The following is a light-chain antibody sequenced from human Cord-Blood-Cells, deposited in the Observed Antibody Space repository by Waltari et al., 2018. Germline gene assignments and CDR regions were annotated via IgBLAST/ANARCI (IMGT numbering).Light chain of an antibody. CDR1: SGDVGLYTL. J-gene: IGLJ3*02. Sequence: ALTQPAPVSRSPGQSIPISSTRNSGDVGLYTLVSWYQQHPGKAPKLMIYEGSKRPSGVSNRFSGSKSGNTASLTISGLQAEDEADYYCCSYAGSSTWVFGGGTKLTVL. CDR3: CSYAGSSTWV. CDR2: EGS. V-gene: IGLV2-23*01.